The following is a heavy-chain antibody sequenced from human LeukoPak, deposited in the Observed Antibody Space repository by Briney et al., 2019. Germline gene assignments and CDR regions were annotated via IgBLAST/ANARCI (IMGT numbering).Heavy chain of an antibody. CDR3: ASDYGAVTTYR. V-gene: IGHV4-59*01. Sequence: SETLSLTCTVSGGSISSYYWSWIRQPPGKGLEWIGYIYYSGSTNYNPSLKSRVTISVDTSKNQFSLKLSSVTAADTAVYYCASDYGAVTTYRWGQGTLVTVSS. J-gene: IGHJ5*02. D-gene: IGHD4-11*01. CDR2: IYYSGST. CDR1: GGSISSYY.